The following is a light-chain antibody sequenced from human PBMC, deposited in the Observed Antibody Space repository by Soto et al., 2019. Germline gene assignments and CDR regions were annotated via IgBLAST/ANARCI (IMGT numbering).Light chain of an antibody. CDR1: QSIGTS. J-gene: IGKJ3*01. Sequence: DFQMTQSPSSLSASVGDRVSITCRASQSIGTSLNWYQQKPGKAPKLLIDSASTLQGGGPSRFSGSGSWTDFTLTISSLQPEDFATYYCQQSYTAPFTFGPGTKVDVK. CDR3: QQSYTAPFT. CDR2: SAS. V-gene: IGKV1-39*01.